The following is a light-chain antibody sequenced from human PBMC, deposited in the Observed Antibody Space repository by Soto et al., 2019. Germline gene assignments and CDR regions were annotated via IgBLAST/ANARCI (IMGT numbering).Light chain of an antibody. J-gene: IGLJ2*01. CDR3: GPWDSSLSAVV. V-gene: IGLV1-51*01. Sequence: QSVLTQPPSVSAAPGQKVTISCSGSSSHIGNNYVSWYQQLPGTAPKLLIYDNNKRPSGIPDRFSGSKSGTSATLGITGLQTGDEADYYCGPWDSSLSAVVFGGGTKLTVL. CDR2: DNN. CDR1: SSHIGNNY.